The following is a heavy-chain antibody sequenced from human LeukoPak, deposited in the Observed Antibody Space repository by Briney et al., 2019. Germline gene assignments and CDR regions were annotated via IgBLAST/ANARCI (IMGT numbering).Heavy chain of an antibody. CDR1: GFTFSSYS. J-gene: IGHJ4*02. CDR3: ARRALAYCGGDCYSLSAPSGAHYDY. D-gene: IGHD2-21*02. V-gene: IGHV3-74*01. Sequence: QPGGSLRLSCAASGFTFSSYSMNWVRQAPGKGLVWVSRINSDGSSTSYADSVKGRFTISRDNAKNTLYLQMNSLRAEDTAVYYCARRALAYCGGDCYSLSAPSGAHYDYWGQGTLVTVSS. CDR2: INSDGSST.